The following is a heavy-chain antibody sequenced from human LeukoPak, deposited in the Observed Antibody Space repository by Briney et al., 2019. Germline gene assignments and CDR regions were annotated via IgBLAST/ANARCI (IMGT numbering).Heavy chain of an antibody. J-gene: IGHJ4*02. CDR2: IKQDGSEK. D-gene: IGHD2-2*01. V-gene: IGHV3-7*01. CDR3: ASTYCSSTSCSIPRQYHFDY. CDR1: GFTFSSYW. Sequence: GGSLRLSCGASGFTFSSYWMSWVRQAPGKGLEWVANIKQDGSEKYSVDSVKGRFTISRDNAKNSLYLQMNSLRAEDTAVYYCASTYCSSTSCSIPRQYHFDYWGQGTLVTVSS.